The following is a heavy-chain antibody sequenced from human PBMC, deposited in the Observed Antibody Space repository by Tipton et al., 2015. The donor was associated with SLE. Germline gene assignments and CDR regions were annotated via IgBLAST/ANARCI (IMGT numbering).Heavy chain of an antibody. D-gene: IGHD3-3*01. J-gene: IGHJ4*02. Sequence: TLSLTCTVSGASITGSHYYWGWIRQPPGKGLEWIATIHYSGSTSNNPSLESRVTISVETSKNQFSLRLYSVTVADTAVYYCATLGSGVGPQQGFNFWGQGTLVTVSS. CDR2: IHYSGST. CDR1: GASITGSHYY. V-gene: IGHV4-39*01. CDR3: ATLGSGVGPQQGFNF.